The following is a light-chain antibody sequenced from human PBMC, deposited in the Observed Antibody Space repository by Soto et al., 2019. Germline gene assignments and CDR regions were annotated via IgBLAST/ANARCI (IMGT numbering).Light chain of an antibody. CDR1: SSDVGGYNY. V-gene: IGLV2-8*01. J-gene: IGLJ1*01. Sequence: QSVLTQPPSVSGAPGQRVTISCTGTSSDVGGYNYVSWYQQRPGKAPKLVIYEVTKRPSGVPDRFSGSKSGSTASLTVSGLQADDEAEYYCASYAGTKLFVFGSGTKVTVL. CDR2: EVT. CDR3: ASYAGTKLFV.